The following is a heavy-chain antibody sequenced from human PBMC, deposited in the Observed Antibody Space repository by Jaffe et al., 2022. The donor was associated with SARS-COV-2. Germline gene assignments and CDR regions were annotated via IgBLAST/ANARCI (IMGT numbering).Heavy chain of an antibody. J-gene: IGHJ6*02. Sequence: EVQLVESGGGLVQPGRSLRLSCAASGFTFDDYAMHWVRQAPGKGLEWVSGISWNSGSIGYADSVKGRFTISRDNAKNSLYLQMNSLRAEDTALYYCAKAGGYCSSTSCYLEGANYYYGMDVWGQGTTVTVSS. CDR3: AKAGGYCSSTSCYLEGANYYYGMDV. D-gene: IGHD2-2*01. CDR1: GFTFDDYA. CDR2: ISWNSGSI. V-gene: IGHV3-9*01.